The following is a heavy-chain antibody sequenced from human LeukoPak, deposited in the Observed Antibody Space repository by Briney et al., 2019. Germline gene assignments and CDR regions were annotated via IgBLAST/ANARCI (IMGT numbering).Heavy chain of an antibody. D-gene: IGHD5-18*01. J-gene: IGHJ4*02. Sequence: PSETLSLTCTVSGGSISSYYWSWIRQPPGKGLEWIGYIYYSGSTNYNPSLKSRVTISVDTSKNQFSLKLSSVTAADTAVYYCARHSGYSYGQRGFDYWGQGTPVTVSS. CDR1: GGSISSYY. CDR3: ARHSGYSYGQRGFDY. V-gene: IGHV4-59*08. CDR2: IYYSGST.